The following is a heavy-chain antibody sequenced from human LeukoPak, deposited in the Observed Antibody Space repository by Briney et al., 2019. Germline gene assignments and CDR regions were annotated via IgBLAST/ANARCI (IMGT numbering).Heavy chain of an antibody. J-gene: IGHJ4*02. Sequence: GVSVTLSCRASSFTYYHYDKIWPRQAPGKARVWLGFIRWRHLVGTPDYAASVKGRFAISRDDSKSIAYLQMNSLKSEDTAVYYCTTGNAKEYWGQGTLVTVSS. CDR3: TTGNAKEY. CDR2: IRWRHLVGTP. CDR1: SFTYYHYD. D-gene: IGHD4-23*01. V-gene: IGHV3-49*03.